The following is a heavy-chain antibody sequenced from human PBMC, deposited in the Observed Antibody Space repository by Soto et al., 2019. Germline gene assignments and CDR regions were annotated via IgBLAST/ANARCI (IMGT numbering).Heavy chain of an antibody. J-gene: IGHJ6*02. Sequence: QLTLRESGPTLVKPTQTLTLTCTFSGFSLNTGGLGVGWIRQPPGKALEWLALIYWDNDKRYSPSLMSRLTITKDTSKNQVVLTMTNMDPVDAATYYCVHSRCGGDCLQSYSSHYYYGMDVWGQGTTVTVSS. CDR1: GFSLNTGGLG. V-gene: IGHV2-5*02. D-gene: IGHD2-21*02. CDR3: VHSRCGGDCLQSYSSHYYYGMDV. CDR2: IYWDNDK.